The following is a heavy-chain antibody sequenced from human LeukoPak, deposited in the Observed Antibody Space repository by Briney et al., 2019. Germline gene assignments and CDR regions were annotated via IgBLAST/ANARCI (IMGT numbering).Heavy chain of an antibody. D-gene: IGHD6-13*01. J-gene: IGHJ4*02. V-gene: IGHV4-4*09. Sequence: SETLSLTCTVSGGSISSYYWSWIRQPPGQELEWIGYFYTSGTTNYNPSLKSRVTISVDTSKNQFSLKLSSVTAADTAVYYCATATLRSARWDYWGQGTLVTVSS. CDR2: FYTSGTT. CDR1: GGSISSYY. CDR3: ATATLRSARWDY.